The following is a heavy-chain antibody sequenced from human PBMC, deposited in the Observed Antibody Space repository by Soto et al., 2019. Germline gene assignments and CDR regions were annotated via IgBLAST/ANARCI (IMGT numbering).Heavy chain of an antibody. CDR3: ARHAAYDSVWGKSDGSDY. CDR2: IHHSGPT. D-gene: IGHD3-16*01. CDR1: GDSITSSDW. Sequence: KPSETLSLTCKVSGDSITSSDWWSWVRQTPGKGLEWIAEIHHSGPTNFNPSLKSRVNITIDNSKNQFSLRLSSVTAADTAVYYCARHAAYDSVWGKSDGSDYWGQGTLVTVSS. J-gene: IGHJ4*02. V-gene: IGHV4-4*02.